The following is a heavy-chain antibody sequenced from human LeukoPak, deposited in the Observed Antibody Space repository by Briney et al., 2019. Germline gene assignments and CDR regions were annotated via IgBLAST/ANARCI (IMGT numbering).Heavy chain of an antibody. D-gene: IGHD3-10*01. CDR3: ATEGKMVRGVYTDY. V-gene: IGHV1-2*02. CDR2: INPNNGGT. CDR1: GYTFTGYY. Sequence: ASVKVSCKASGYTFTGYYMHWVRQAPGQGLEWMGWINPNNGGTNYAQKFQGRVTMTRDTSISTAYMELSSLRSEDTAVYYCATEGKMVRGVYTDYWGQGTLVTVSS. J-gene: IGHJ4*02.